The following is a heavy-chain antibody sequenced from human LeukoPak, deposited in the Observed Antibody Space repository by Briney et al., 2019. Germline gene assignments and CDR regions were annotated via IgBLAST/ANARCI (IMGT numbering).Heavy chain of an antibody. V-gene: IGHV1-69*01. CDR2: IIPIFGTA. Sequence: SVKVSCKASGGTFSSYAISWVRQAPGQGLEWMGGIIPIFGTANYAQKFQGRVTITADESTSTAYMELSSLRSEDTAVYSCARSRPSYCSSTSCFGDYYYYGMDVWGKGTTVTVSS. CDR1: GGTFSSYA. D-gene: IGHD2-2*01. CDR3: ARSRPSYCSSTSCFGDYYYYGMDV. J-gene: IGHJ6*04.